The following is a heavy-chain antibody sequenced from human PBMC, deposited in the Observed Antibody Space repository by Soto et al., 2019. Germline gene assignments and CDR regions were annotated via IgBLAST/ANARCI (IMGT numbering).Heavy chain of an antibody. CDR3: ARDPMYYDILTGYSPLRGMDV. CDR2: ISTNGGST. Sequence: GGSLRLSCSASGFTFSSYAMHWVRQAPGKGLEYVSSISTNGGSTHYADSVKGRFTISRDNSKNTLYLQMNSLRAEDTAVYYCARDPMYYDILTGYSPLRGMDVWGQGTTVTVSS. CDR1: GFTFSSYA. V-gene: IGHV3-64*04. J-gene: IGHJ6*02. D-gene: IGHD3-9*01.